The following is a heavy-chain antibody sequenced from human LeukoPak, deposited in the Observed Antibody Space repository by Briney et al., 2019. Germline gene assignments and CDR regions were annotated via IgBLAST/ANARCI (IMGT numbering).Heavy chain of an antibody. D-gene: IGHD3-22*01. J-gene: IGHJ4*02. Sequence: GGSLRLSCAASGFTFSTFDMNWVRQAPGKGLEWVSFISSSSSTIYYADSVKGRFSISRDNVKNSLYLQMNSLRAEDTAVYYCARLYDGSAYHADHFDYWGQGTLVIVSS. CDR3: ARLYDGSAYHADHFDY. CDR2: ISSSSSTI. V-gene: IGHV3-48*01. CDR1: GFTFSTFD.